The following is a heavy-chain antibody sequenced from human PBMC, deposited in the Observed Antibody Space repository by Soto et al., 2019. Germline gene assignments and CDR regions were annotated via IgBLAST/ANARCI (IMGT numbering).Heavy chain of an antibody. CDR1: GYTFTSYG. V-gene: IGHV1-18*01. CDR3: ARIADCSTTSCSFPSRFHIRGYYYYYGLDV. CDR2: ISAYNGNS. D-gene: IGHD2-2*01. J-gene: IGHJ6*02. Sequence: QVQLVQSGAEVKKPGASVKVSCKASGYTFTSYGISWVRQAPGQGLEWVGWISAYNGNSNYAQKYHGRVTMTTDTSINTAYMEMSSLRSDDTAVYYCARIADCSTTSCSFPSRFHIRGYYYYYGLDVWGQGTTVTVSS.